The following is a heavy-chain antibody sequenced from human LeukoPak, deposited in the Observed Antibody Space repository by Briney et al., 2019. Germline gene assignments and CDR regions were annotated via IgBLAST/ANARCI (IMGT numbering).Heavy chain of an antibody. CDR2: ISSSGGST. Sequence: GGSLRLPCAASGFSFSAYAMSWVRQAPGKGLEWVSAISSSGGSTYYSDSVKGRFTISRDNSKNTLYLQMNSLRAEDTAVYYCARARSIWPEGPAFDIWGQGTMVTVSS. J-gene: IGHJ3*02. V-gene: IGHV3-23*01. CDR1: GFSFSAYA. D-gene: IGHD6-6*01. CDR3: ARARSIWPEGPAFDI.